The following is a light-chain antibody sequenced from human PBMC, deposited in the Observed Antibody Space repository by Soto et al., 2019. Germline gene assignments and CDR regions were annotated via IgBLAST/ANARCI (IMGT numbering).Light chain of an antibody. J-gene: IGKJ4*01. CDR3: QQSDNWPLT. Sequence: EIVMTQSPATLSVSPGERASLSCRASQTVSSNLAWYQQKPGQAPRLLVYGASTRATGIPARYSGSGSGTELTLTISTLQSEDFAVYYCQQSDNWPLTFGGGTKVEIK. CDR1: QTVSSN. V-gene: IGKV3-15*01. CDR2: GAS.